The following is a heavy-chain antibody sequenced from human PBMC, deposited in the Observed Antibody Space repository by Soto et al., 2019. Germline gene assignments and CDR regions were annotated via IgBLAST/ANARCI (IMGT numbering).Heavy chain of an antibody. Sequence: PGGSLRLSCAASGFTFSSYSMNWVRQAPGKGLEWVSYISSSSSTIYYADSVKGRFTISRDNAKNSLYLQMNSLRDEDTAVYYCARGPIHYGDSAAVDYWGQGTLVTVSS. CDR1: GFTFSSYS. CDR3: ARGPIHYGDSAAVDY. D-gene: IGHD4-17*01. V-gene: IGHV3-48*02. J-gene: IGHJ4*02. CDR2: ISSSSSTI.